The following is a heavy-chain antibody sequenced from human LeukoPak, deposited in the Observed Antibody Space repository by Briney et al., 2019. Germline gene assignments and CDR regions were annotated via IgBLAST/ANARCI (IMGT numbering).Heavy chain of an antibody. J-gene: IGHJ4*02. V-gene: IGHV5-51*01. CDR1: GYRFISYW. CDR2: IYPGDSDT. Sequence: GGSLKISCKGSGYRFISYWIGWVRQMPGKGLEWMGIIYPGDSDTRYSPSFQGQVTISAYKSISTAYLQWSSLKASDTAMYYCARHGDLGYYDSSGYWGKWGQGTLVAVSS. D-gene: IGHD3-22*01. CDR3: ARHGDLGYYDSSGYWGK.